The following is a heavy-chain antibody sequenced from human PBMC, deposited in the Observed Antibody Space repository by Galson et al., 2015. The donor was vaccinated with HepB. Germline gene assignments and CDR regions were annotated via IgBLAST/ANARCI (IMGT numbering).Heavy chain of an antibody. CDR2: IDPSDSYT. V-gene: IGHV5-10-1*01. Sequence: SGAEVKKPGESLRISCKGSGYSFTSYWISWVRQMPGKGLEWMGRIDPSDSYTNYSPSFQGHVTISADKSISTAYLQWSSLKASDTAMYYCARHEGLGVEMATSDYWGQGTLVTVSS. J-gene: IGHJ4*02. CDR1: GYSFTSYW. D-gene: IGHD5-24*01. CDR3: ARHEGLGVEMATSDY.